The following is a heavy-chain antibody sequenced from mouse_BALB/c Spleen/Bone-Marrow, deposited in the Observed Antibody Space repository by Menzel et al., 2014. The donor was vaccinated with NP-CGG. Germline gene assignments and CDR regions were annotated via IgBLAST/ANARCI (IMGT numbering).Heavy chain of an antibody. D-gene: IGHD1-1*01. Sequence: EVKVVESGGGLVQPGGSLKLSCAASGFDFSRYWMSWVRRAPGKGLEWIGEINPDSSTINYTPSLKDKFIISRDNAKNTLYLQMSKVRSEDTALYYCARLYYYGFFAYWGQGTLVTVSA. V-gene: IGHV4-1*02. CDR3: ARLYYYGFFAY. CDR1: GFDFSRYW. J-gene: IGHJ3*01. CDR2: INPDSSTI.